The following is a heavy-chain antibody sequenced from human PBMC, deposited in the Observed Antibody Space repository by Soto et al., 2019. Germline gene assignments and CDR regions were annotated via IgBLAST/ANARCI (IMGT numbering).Heavy chain of an antibody. D-gene: IGHD3-9*01. Sequence: QLQLQESGPGLVKPSETLSLTCTVSGGSVSSSNYYWGWIRQSPGKGLEWIGSIYYTGSTYYNPSLESRVTICVDKSKNLFSLKVISVTAADTAVYYCARLEGLATISYYFDYWGQGTLVTVSS. J-gene: IGHJ4*02. CDR1: GGSVSSSNYY. V-gene: IGHV4-39*01. CDR2: IYYTGST. CDR3: ARLEGLATISYYFDY.